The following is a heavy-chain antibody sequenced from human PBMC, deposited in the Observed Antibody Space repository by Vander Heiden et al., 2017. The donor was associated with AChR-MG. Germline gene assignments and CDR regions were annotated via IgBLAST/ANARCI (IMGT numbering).Heavy chain of an antibody. D-gene: IGHD2-21*01. CDR3: AKAGRVCKTGECNFDY. CDR2: ISGSGGRT. V-gene: IGHV3-23*01. CDR1: GFTFSSYA. Sequence: EVQLLESGGGLVQPGGSLRLSCAASGFTFSSYAMSWVRQAPGKGLEWVSAISGSGGRTYYADSVKGRFTISRDNSKNTLYLQMNSLRAEDTAVYYCAKAGRVCKTGECNFDYWGQGTLVTVSS. J-gene: IGHJ4*02.